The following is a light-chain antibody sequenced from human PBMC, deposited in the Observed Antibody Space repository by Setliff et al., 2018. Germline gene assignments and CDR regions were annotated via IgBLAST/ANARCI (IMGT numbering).Light chain of an antibody. J-gene: IGLJ1*01. Sequence: QSALAQPPSASGSPGRSVTISCTGTSSDVGGYNYVSWYQQHPGKAPKLMIYEVSKRPSGVPDRFSGSKSGNTASLTVSGLQAEDEADYYCSSYAGSNTPYVFGTGTKV. CDR1: SSDVGGYNY. V-gene: IGLV2-8*01. CDR2: EVS. CDR3: SSYAGSNTPYV.